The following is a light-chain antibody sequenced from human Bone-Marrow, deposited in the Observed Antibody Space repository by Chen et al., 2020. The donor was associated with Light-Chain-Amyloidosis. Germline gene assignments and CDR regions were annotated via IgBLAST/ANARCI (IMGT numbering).Light chain of an antibody. V-gene: IGLV2-14*03. J-gene: IGLJ2*01. CDR1: SSDVGGYNY. Sequence: QSALTQPASVSGSPGQSITISCTGTSSDVGGYNYVSWYQQHPGKAPKLIIFDVINRPSGVYNRFSGAKSGSTASLTISGLQAEDEADYYCSSYTSSSTLVFGGGTKLTVL. CDR2: DVI. CDR3: SSYTSSSTLV.